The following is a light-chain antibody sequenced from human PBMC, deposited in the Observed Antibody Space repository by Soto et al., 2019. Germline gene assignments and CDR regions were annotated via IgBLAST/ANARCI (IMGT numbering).Light chain of an antibody. V-gene: IGKV3-20*01. CDR2: DPS. CDR3: QQYGSSPIT. J-gene: IGKJ5*01. CDR1: QSVSSSTY. Sequence: IVFPQSPGTLSMSPGERATLTCRARQSVSSSTYLACYQQKPGQAPRLLIYDPSSRATGIPDRFSGSGSGTDFTLTIGRLEPEDFAVYYCQQYGSSPITFCQGGRLEI.